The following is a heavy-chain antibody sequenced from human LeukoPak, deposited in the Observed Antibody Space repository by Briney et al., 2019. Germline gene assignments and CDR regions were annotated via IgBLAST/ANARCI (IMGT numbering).Heavy chain of an antibody. CDR3: ARDRAMVRGVNYYYGMDV. J-gene: IGHJ6*02. CDR2: IYYRGST. CDR1: GGSISSYY. D-gene: IGHD3-10*01. Sequence: SETLSLACTVSGGSISSYYWSWIRQPPGKGLEWIGYIYYRGSTNYNPSLKSRVTISVDTSKNQFSLKLSSVTAADTAVYYCARDRAMVRGVNYYYGMDVWGQGTTVTVSS. V-gene: IGHV4-59*01.